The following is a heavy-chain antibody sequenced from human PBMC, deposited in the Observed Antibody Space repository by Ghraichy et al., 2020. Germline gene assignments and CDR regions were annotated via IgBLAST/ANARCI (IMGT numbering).Heavy chain of an antibody. J-gene: IGHJ4*02. D-gene: IGHD2-15*01. CDR2: ISGSGGST. V-gene: IGHV3-23*01. CDR1: GFTFSSYA. Sequence: GGSLRLSCAASGFTFSSYAMSWVRQAPGKGLEWVSAISGSGGSTYYADSVKGRFTISRDNSKNTLYLQMNSLRAEDTAVYYCAKDDLTVVVASTPYYLDCWGQGTLVTVSS. CDR3: AKDDLTVVVASTPYYLDC.